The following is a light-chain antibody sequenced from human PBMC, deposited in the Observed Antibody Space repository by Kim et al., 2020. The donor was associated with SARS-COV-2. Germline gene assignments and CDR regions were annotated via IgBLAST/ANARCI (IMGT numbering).Light chain of an antibody. CDR3: QQYGRSPWT. CDR1: QSVSSSY. V-gene: IGKV3-20*01. Sequence: SPGERATLSGRASQSVSSSYLAGYQQKPGQAPRLFIYGASSRATGIPDRFSGSGSGTDFTLTISRLEPEDLAVYYCQQYGRSPWTFGQGTKVDIK. J-gene: IGKJ1*01. CDR2: GAS.